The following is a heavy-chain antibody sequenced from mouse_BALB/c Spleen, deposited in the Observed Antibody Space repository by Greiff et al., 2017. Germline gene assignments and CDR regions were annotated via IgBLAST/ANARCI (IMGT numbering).Heavy chain of an antibody. V-gene: IGHV1S41*01. CDR1: GYTFTSYW. J-gene: IGHJ4*01. CDR3: ARGYDYGGDYYYAMDY. D-gene: IGHD2-4*01. Sequence: DLVKPGASVKLYCKASGYTFTSYWINWIKQRPGQGLEWIGRIAPGSGSTYYNEMFKGKATLTVDTSSSTAYIQLSSLSSEDSAVYFCARGYDYGGDYYYAMDYWGQGTSVTVSS. CDR2: IAPGSGST.